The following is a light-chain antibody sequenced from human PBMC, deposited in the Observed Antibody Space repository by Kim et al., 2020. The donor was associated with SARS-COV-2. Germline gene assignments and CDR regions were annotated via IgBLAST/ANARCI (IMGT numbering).Light chain of an antibody. Sequence: EIVLTQSPATLSLSPGERATLSCRASQSVSDYLAWYQQKPGQAPRLLIYDASTRATGIPPRFSGSGSGTDFTLTISNLEPEDFAVYYCQESSKRAITFGQGRRREIK. V-gene: IGKV3-11*01. CDR1: QSVSDY. J-gene: IGKJ5*01. CDR2: DAS. CDR3: QESSKRAIT.